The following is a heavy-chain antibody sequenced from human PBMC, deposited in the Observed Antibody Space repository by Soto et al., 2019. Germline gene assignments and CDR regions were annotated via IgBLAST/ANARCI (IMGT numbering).Heavy chain of an antibody. D-gene: IGHD6-13*01. V-gene: IGHV5-10-1*01. CDR1: GYSFTSYW. Sequence: PGESLKISCKGSGYSFTSYWISWVRQMPGKGLEWMGRIDPSDSYTNYSPSFQGHVTISADKSISTAYLQWSSLKASDTAMYYCASRAAADTSGYYYYGMDVWGQGTTVTVSS. CDR2: IDPSDSYT. J-gene: IGHJ6*02. CDR3: ASRAAADTSGYYYYGMDV.